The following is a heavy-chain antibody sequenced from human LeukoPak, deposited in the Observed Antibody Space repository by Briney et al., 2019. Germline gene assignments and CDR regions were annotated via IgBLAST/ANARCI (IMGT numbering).Heavy chain of an antibody. V-gene: IGHV1-69*06. Sequence: GASVKVSCKASGGTFSSYAISWVRQAPGQGLEWMGGIIPIFGTANYAQKFQGRVTITADKSTSTAYMELSSLRSEDTAVYYCARVPYYDILTGYSHGGFDPWGQGTLVTVSS. CDR3: ARVPYYDILTGYSHGGFDP. CDR2: IIPIFGTA. D-gene: IGHD3-9*01. CDR1: GGTFSSYA. J-gene: IGHJ5*02.